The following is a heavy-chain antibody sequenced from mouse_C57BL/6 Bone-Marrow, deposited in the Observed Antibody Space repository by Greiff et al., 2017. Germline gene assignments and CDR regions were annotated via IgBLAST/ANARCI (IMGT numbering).Heavy chain of an antibody. CDR3: TTEGVTTVVDY. CDR2: IDPENGDT. V-gene: IGHV14-4*01. CDR1: GFNIKDDY. D-gene: IGHD1-1*01. Sequence: VQLKESGAELVRPGASVKLSCTASGFNIKDDYMHWVKQRPEQGLEWIGWIDPENGDTEYASQFQGKATITADTSSNTAYLQLSSLTSEDTAVYYCTTEGVTTVVDYWGQGTTLTVSS. J-gene: IGHJ2*01.